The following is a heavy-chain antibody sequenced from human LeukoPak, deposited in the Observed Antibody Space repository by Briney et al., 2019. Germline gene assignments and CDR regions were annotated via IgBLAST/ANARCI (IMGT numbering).Heavy chain of an antibody. V-gene: IGHV4-59*01. CDR2: IYYSGST. J-gene: IGHJ4*02. D-gene: IGHD3-16*02. CDR1: GGSISSYY. Sequence: PSETLSLTCTVSGGSISSYYWSWIRQPPGKGLEWIGYIYYSGSTNYNPSLKSRVTISVDTSKNQFSLKLSSVTAADTAVYFCVRASLLRGLVGYYFDSWGQGTPVTVFS. CDR3: VRASLLRGLVGYYFDS.